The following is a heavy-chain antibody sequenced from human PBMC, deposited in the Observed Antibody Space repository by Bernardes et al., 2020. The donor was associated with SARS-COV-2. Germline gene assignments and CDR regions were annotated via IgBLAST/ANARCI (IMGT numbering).Heavy chain of an antibody. J-gene: IGHJ4*02. Sequence: SETLSLTCAVYGGSFGGYYWSWIRQPPGKGLEWIGEINHSGSTNYNPSLKSRVTISVDTSKNQFSLKLSSVTAADTAVYYCAREERTLGNIPPYFDYWGQGTLVTVSS. CDR3: AREERTLGNIPPYFDY. V-gene: IGHV4-34*01. CDR2: INHSGST. D-gene: IGHD7-27*01. CDR1: GGSFGGYY.